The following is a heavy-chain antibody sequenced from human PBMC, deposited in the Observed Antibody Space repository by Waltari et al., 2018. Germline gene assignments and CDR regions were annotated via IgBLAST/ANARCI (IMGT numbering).Heavy chain of an antibody. CDR1: GYTFTSYY. Sequence: QVQLVQSGAEVKKPGASVKVSCKASGYTFTSYYMHWGRQAPGQGLEWMGIINPSGGSTSYAQKFQGRVTMTRDTSTSTVYMELSSLRSEDTAVYYCARAEPERAYFRWGQGTLVTVSS. J-gene: IGHJ4*02. V-gene: IGHV1-46*01. D-gene: IGHD2-21*01. CDR3: ARAEPERAYFR. CDR2: INPSGGST.